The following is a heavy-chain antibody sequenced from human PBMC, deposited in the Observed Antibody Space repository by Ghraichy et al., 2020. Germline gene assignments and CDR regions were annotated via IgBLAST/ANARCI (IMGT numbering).Heavy chain of an antibody. Sequence: SETLSLTCTVSGGSISSYYWSWIRQPPGKGLEWIGYIYYRGSTNYNPSLKSRVTISVDTSKNQFSLKLSSVTAADTAVYYCARVYDSSLGYAREDFDYWGQGTLVTVSS. CDR3: ARVYDSSLGYAREDFDY. V-gene: IGHV4-59*01. CDR2: IYYRGST. J-gene: IGHJ4*02. CDR1: GGSISSYY. D-gene: IGHD3-22*01.